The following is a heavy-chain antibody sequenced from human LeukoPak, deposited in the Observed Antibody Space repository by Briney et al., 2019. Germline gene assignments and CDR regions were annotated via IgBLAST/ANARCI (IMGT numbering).Heavy chain of an antibody. D-gene: IGHD2-2*01. CDR1: GFTFSSYS. J-gene: IGHJ6*02. CDR2: ISSSSSTI. Sequence: GGSLRLSCAASGFTFSSYSMNWVRQAPGKGLEWVSYISSSSSTIYYADSVKGRFTISRDNAKNSLYLQMNSLRDEDTAVYYCARENDCSSTSCYGYYYYYGMDVWGQGTTVTVSS. V-gene: IGHV3-48*02. CDR3: ARENDCSSTSCYGYYYYYGMDV.